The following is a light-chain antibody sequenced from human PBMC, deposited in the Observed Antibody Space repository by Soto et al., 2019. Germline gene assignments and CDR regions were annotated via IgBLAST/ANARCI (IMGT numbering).Light chain of an antibody. CDR1: HDITSY. CDR2: DAS. V-gene: IGKV1-33*01. Sequence: DIQMTQSPSSLSASVGDRVTITCQASHDITSYLNWYQHKPGKAPQLLIYDASILEAGVPSRFSGSGSGTDFTFTISSLQPEDVATYYCQKCDSLPIFGPGTTVDLK. J-gene: IGKJ3*01. CDR3: QKCDSLPI.